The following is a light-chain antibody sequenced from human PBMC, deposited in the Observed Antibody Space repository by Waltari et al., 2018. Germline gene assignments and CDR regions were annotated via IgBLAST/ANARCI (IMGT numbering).Light chain of an antibody. CDR3: QHYVSLPVT. V-gene: IGKV3-20*01. CDR1: PCVSRA. J-gene: IGKJ1*01. Sequence: EILSTQPPGTLSLSPGERASLSCRASPCVSRALAWYQQKPGKAPRLLIYAASTRATGVPDRFSGSGSGTDFSLTISRLEPEDFAVYYCQHYVSLPVTFGQGTKVEI. CDR2: AAS.